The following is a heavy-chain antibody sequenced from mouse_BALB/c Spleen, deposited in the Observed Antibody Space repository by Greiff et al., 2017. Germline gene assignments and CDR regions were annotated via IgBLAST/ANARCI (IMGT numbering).Heavy chain of an antibody. CDR3: ARDRYYFDY. J-gene: IGHJ2*01. CDR2: INPSNGRT. Sequence: QVQLQQPGAELVKPGASVKLSCKASGYTFTSYWMHWVKQRPGQGLEWIGEINPSNGRTNYNEKFKSKATLTVDKSSSTAYMQLSSLTSEDSAVYCCARDRYYFDYWGQGTTLTVSS. CDR1: GYTFTSYW. V-gene: IGHV1S81*02.